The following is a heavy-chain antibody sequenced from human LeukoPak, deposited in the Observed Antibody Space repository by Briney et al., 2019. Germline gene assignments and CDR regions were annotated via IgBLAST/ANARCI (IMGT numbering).Heavy chain of an antibody. D-gene: IGHD3-10*01. V-gene: IGHV3-7*01. CDR1: GFTFSSYW. J-gene: IGHJ4*02. Sequence: GGSLRLSCAASGFTFSSYWMSWVRRAPGKGLEWVANIKQDGSEKYYVDSVKGRFTISRDNAKNSLYLQMNGLRAEDTAVYYCARERGSKCFDYWGQGTLVTVSS. CDR2: IKQDGSEK. CDR3: ARERGSKCFDY.